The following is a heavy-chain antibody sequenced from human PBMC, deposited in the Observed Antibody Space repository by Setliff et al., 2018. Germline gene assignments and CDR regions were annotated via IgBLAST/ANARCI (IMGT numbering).Heavy chain of an antibody. CDR1: GASIRNNYY. CDR2: IFYNGMA. CDR3: ARDVGASFWTVYHAVLPMDV. D-gene: IGHD3-3*01. J-gene: IGHJ6*03. V-gene: IGHV4-39*07. Sequence: PSETLSLTCAVSGASIRNNYYWGWIRQSPGTGLEWIGSIFYNGMAYYNPSLKSRVTMSVDTSKNQFSLNLTSVTAADTAVYFCARDVGASFWTVYHAVLPMDVWGKGTTVTVSS.